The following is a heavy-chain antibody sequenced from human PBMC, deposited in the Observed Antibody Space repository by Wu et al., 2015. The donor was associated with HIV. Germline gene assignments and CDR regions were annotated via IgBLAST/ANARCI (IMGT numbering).Heavy chain of an antibody. CDR2: IIPFFGIT. CDR1: GGTFSSNA. CDR3: ATTFRDQLLSHGRTTGGLLAFDI. V-gene: IGHV1-69*05. Sequence: QVQLVQSGAELKTPGSSVKVSCKGSGGTFSSNAISWVRQAPGQGLEWMGGIIPFFGITNYAQKFQGRVTITMDDSTSTAYMQLNSLTSDDTAVFYCATTFRDQLLSHGRTTGGLLAFDIWDQGTVVTVSS. D-gene: IGHD1-1*01. J-gene: IGHJ3*02.